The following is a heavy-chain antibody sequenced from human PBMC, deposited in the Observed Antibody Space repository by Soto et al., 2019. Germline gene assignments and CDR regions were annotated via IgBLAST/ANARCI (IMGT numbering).Heavy chain of an antibody. CDR3: AKARVRIVGANSFDY. V-gene: IGHV3-30*18. CDR2: ISDDGDKR. D-gene: IGHD1-26*01. Sequence: PGGSLRLSCVGSGFTFSNYGMQWVRQPPGKGLEWVALISDDGDKRYYADSVRGRLIISRDNSKDTLYLQMNSLGPDDTAVYFCAKARVRIVGANSFDYWGQGTPVTVSS. J-gene: IGHJ4*02. CDR1: GFTFSNYG.